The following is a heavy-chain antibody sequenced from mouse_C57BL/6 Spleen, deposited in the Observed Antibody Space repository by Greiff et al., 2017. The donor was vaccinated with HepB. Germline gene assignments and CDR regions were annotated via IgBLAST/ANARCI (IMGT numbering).Heavy chain of an antibody. V-gene: IGHV1-26*01. Sequence: EVQLQQSGPELVKPGASVKISCKASGYTFTDYYMNWVKQSHGKSLEWIGDINPNNGGTSYNQKFKGKATLTVDKSSSTAYMELRSLTSEGSAVYYCARFRGYGSSYNYAMDYWGQGTSVTVSS. J-gene: IGHJ4*01. CDR3: ARFRGYGSSYNYAMDY. D-gene: IGHD1-1*01. CDR1: GYTFTDYY. CDR2: INPNNGGT.